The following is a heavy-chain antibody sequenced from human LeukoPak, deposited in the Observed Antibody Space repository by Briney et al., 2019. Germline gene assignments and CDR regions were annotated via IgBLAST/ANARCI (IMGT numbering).Heavy chain of an antibody. CDR1: GVSISSGIYY. D-gene: IGHD4-23*01. CDR2: LHSTGST. V-gene: IGHV4-31*03. J-gene: IGHJ4*02. Sequence: SETLSLTCTVSGVSISSGIYYWTWIRQHPGKGLEWIGCLHSTGSTYYNPSLKSRLSISVGASKNQFSLRLNSVTAADTAVYYCARDRGDYGGDPGNFDYWGQGTLVTVSS. CDR3: ARDRGDYGGDPGNFDY.